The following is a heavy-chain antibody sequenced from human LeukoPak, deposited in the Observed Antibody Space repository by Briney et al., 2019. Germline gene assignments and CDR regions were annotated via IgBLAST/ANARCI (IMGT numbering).Heavy chain of an antibody. V-gene: IGHV3-74*01. Sequence: GGSLRLSCAASGFTFSSYWMHWVRQAPGKGLVWVSRINSDGSSTSYADSVKGRFTISRDNVKNTLYLQMNSLRAEDTAVYYCARVPRNAMFDYWGQGTLVTVSS. D-gene: IGHD2-2*01. CDR1: GFTFSSYW. J-gene: IGHJ4*02. CDR2: INSDGSST. CDR3: ARVPRNAMFDY.